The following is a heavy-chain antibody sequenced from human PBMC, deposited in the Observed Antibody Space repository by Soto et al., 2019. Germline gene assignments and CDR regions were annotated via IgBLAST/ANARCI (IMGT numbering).Heavy chain of an antibody. CDR2: SRSSSGTI. V-gene: IGHV3-48*01. J-gene: IGHJ4*02. CDR1: GFTFSSYG. CDR3: ARDSEGIAVAGRSPHFDY. Sequence: GGSLRLSCAASGFTFSSYGMSWVRQAPGKGLEWVSYSRSSSGTIYHADSVKGRFTISRDNAKNSLYLQMNSLRAEDTAVYYCARDSEGIAVAGRSPHFDYWGQGTLVSVSS. D-gene: IGHD6-19*01.